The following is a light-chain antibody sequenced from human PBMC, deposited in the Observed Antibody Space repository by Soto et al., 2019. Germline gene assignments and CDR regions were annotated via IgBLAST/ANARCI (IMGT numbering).Light chain of an antibody. CDR2: DVN. J-gene: IGLJ2*01. CDR1: RSDIGAYNY. Sequence: QSVLTQPASVSGSPGQSITISCTGTRSDIGAYNYVSWYQQHPGKAPKLMIYDVNIRPSGVSNRFSGSKSGNTASLTISGLQAEDEADYYCTSWTTSTTMIFGGGTQLTVL. CDR3: TSWTTSTTMI. V-gene: IGLV2-14*03.